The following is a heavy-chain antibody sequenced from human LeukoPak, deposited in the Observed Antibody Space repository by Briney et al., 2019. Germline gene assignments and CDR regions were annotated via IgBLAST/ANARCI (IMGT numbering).Heavy chain of an antibody. D-gene: IGHD3-16*02. J-gene: IGHJ4*02. CDR2: ISSSSSYI. V-gene: IGHV3-21*01. CDR3: ARDLSLGELSR. CDR1: GFTFSSYS. Sequence: GGSLRLSCAASGFTFSSYSMNWVRQAPGKGLEWVSSISSSSSYIYYADSVKGRFTISRDNAKSSLYLQMNSLRAEDTAVYYCARDLSLGELSRWGQGTLVTVSS.